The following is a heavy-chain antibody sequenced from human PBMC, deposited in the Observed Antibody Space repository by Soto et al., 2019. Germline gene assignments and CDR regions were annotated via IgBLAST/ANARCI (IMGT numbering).Heavy chain of an antibody. Sequence: GASVKVSCKASGYTFTGYYMHWVRQAPGQGLEWMGWINPNSGGTNYAQKFQGWVTMTRDTSISTAYMELSRLRSDDTAVYYCARDRKPAASVGTNWFDPWGQGTLVTVSS. CDR1: GYTFTGYY. J-gene: IGHJ5*02. CDR2: INPNSGGT. D-gene: IGHD2-2*01. CDR3: ARDRKPAASVGTNWFDP. V-gene: IGHV1-2*04.